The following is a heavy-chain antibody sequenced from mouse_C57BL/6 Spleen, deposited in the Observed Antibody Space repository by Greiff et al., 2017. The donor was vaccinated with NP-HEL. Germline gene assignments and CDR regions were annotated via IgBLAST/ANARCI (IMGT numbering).Heavy chain of an antibody. J-gene: IGHJ4*01. CDR2: INPSNGGT. CDR1: GYTFTSYW. CDR3: ARSSYDGYFVYYAMDY. V-gene: IGHV1-53*01. Sequence: QVQLQQPGTELVKPGASVKLSCKASGYTFTSYWMPWVKQRPGQGLEWIGNINPSNGGTNYNEKFKSKATLTVDKSSSTAYMQLSSLTSEDSAVYYCARSSYDGYFVYYAMDYWGQGTSVTVSS. D-gene: IGHD2-3*01.